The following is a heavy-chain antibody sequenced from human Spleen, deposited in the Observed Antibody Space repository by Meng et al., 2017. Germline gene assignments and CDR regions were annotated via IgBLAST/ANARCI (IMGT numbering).Heavy chain of an antibody. CDR2: IGHSGFT. J-gene: IGHJ5*02. CDR1: GGSISTSGYY. CDR3: VRSSAWVRTGFDP. D-gene: IGHD6-25*01. Sequence: QPQLQESGPGPVRPSSALSLPCSVSGGSISTSGYYWGWIRQPPGKGLEWIGSIGHSGFTYYTPSLKSRVTVSIDTSRNQFSLWLTSVTAADTAVYYCVRSSAWVRTGFDPWGQGTLVTVSS. V-gene: IGHV4-39*01.